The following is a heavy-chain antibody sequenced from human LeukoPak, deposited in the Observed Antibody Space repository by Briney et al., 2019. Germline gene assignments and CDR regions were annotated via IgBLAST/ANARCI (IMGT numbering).Heavy chain of an antibody. J-gene: IGHJ6*03. D-gene: IGHD3-10*01. CDR3: ARTTTVRGTYYMDV. CDR1: DGSISVSSFF. V-gene: IGHV4-39*07. CDR2: IFYSGST. Sequence: SETLSLTCTVSDGSISVSSFFWGWIRQSPGKGLEWIGNIFYSGSTHYNPSLRSRVTISVDTSKNQFSLKLSSVTAADTAVYYCARTTTVRGTYYMDVWGKGTTVTISS.